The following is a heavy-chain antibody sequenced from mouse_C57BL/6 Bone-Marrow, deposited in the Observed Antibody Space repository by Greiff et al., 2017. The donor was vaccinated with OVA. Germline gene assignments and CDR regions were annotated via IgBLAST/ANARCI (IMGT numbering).Heavy chain of an antibody. CDR2: INPSRGYT. D-gene: IGHD2-1*01. CDR3: AREDGNWFAY. CDR1: GYTFTSYT. J-gene: IGHJ3*01. Sequence: VKLVESGAELARPGASVKMSCKASGYTFTSYTMHWVKQRPGQGLEWIGYINPSRGYTKYNQKFKDKATLTADKASSTAYMQLSSLTSEDSAVYYGAREDGNWFAYWGQGTLVTVSA. V-gene: IGHV1-4*01.